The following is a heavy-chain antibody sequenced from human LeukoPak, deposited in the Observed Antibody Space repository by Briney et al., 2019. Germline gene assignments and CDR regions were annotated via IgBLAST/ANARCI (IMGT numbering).Heavy chain of an antibody. CDR1: GFTFSSYG. D-gene: IGHD3-10*01. Sequence: GGSLRLSCAASGFTFSSYGMSWVRQAPGKGLEWVSTISGSGDSTYYADSVKGQFTISRDNSKNTLYLQMNSLRAEDTAVYYCAKDFFYGSGSYYLNFDYWGQGTLVTVSS. J-gene: IGHJ4*02. CDR2: ISGSGDST. V-gene: IGHV3-23*01. CDR3: AKDFFYGSGSYYLNFDY.